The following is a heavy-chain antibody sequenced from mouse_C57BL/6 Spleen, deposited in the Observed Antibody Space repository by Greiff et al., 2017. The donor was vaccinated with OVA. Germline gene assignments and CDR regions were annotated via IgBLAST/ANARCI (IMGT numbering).Heavy chain of an antibody. Sequence: EVMLVESVAELVRPGASVKLSCTASGFNIKNTYMHWVKQRPEQGLEWIGRIDPANGNTKYAPKFQGKATITADTSSNTAYLQLSSLTSEDTAIYYCARAPPSNGWYFDVWGTGTTVTVSS. CDR2: IDPANGNT. CDR1: GFNIKNTY. D-gene: IGHD2-10*02. CDR3: ARAPPSNGWYFDV. J-gene: IGHJ1*03. V-gene: IGHV14-3*01.